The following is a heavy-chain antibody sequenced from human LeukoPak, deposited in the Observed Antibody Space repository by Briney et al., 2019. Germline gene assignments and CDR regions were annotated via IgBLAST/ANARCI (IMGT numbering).Heavy chain of an antibody. CDR1: GGSISSGGYY. CDR3: ARVPKTTVTNNWFDP. Sequence: TSETLSLTCTVSGGSISSGGYYWSWIRQHPGKGLEWFGYIYYSGSTYYNPSLKSRVTISVYTSKNQFSLKLSSVTAADTAVYYCARVPKTTVTNNWFDPWGQGTLVTVSS. J-gene: IGHJ5*02. CDR2: IYYSGST. V-gene: IGHV4-31*03. D-gene: IGHD4-11*01.